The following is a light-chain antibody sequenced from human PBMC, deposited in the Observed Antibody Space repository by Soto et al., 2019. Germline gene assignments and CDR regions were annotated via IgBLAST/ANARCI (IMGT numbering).Light chain of an antibody. Sequence: QSVLTQPPSVSAAPGQKVTISCSGSSSNIGNNYVSWYQQFPGTAPKLLIFDNTQRPSEIPDRFSGSQSGTSATLAISGLQTGHEADYYCATWDGSLKTLLFGGGTKVTVL. CDR3: ATWDGSLKTLL. CDR2: DNT. V-gene: IGLV1-51*01. CDR1: SSNIGNNY. J-gene: IGLJ2*01.